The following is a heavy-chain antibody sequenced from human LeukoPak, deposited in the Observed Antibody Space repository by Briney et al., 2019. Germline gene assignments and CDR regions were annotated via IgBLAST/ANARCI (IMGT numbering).Heavy chain of an antibody. D-gene: IGHD2-21*01. CDR3: AREKTACGGDCYDS. CDR2: ISSSGTPI. V-gene: IGHV3-48*03. Sequence: QPGGSLSLSCAASGFTFSSYEMNWVRQPPGKGLEWVSYISSSGTPIHYADSVKGRFTIYRDNAKNSLFLQMNSLRAEDTAVYYCAREKTACGGDCYDSWGQGTLVTVSS. CDR1: GFTFSSYE. J-gene: IGHJ4*02.